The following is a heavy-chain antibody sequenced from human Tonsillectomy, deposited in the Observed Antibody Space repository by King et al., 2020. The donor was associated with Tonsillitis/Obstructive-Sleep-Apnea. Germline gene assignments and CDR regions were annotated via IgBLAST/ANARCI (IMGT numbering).Heavy chain of an antibody. CDR2: TYYRSKWYN. J-gene: IGHJ5*02. CDR3: ARLSGIAAAGWFDP. Sequence: VQLQQSGPGLVKPSQTLSLTCAISGDSVSSNSAAWNWLRQSPSRGLEWLVRTYYRSKWYNDYAVSVKSRITINPDTSKNQFSLPLNSVTPEDTAVYYCARLSGIAAAGWFDPWGQGTLVTVSS. D-gene: IGHD6-13*01. V-gene: IGHV6-1*01. CDR1: GDSVSSNSAA.